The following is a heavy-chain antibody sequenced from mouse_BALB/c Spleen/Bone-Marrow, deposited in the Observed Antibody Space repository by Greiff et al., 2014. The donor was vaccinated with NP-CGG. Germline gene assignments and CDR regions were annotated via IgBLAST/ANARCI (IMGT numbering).Heavy chain of an antibody. Sequence: VQLKESGGDLVKPGGSLKLSCAASGFTFSSYGMSWVRQTQDKRLEWVATISSGGSYTYYPDSVKGRFTISRDNAKNTLYLQMSSLKSEDTAMYYCARQTYYDYDGYFDYWGQGTTLTVSS. CDR1: GFTFSSYG. CDR2: ISSGGSYT. CDR3: ARQTYYDYDGYFDY. J-gene: IGHJ2*01. D-gene: IGHD2-4*01. V-gene: IGHV5-6*01.